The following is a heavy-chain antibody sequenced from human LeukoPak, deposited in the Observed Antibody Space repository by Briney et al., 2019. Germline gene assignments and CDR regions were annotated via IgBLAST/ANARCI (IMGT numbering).Heavy chain of an antibody. J-gene: IGHJ4*02. CDR2: INPNSGGT. CDR3: AGTDCSSTTCSVVY. Sequence: ASVKVSCKASGYRFTGCYMHWVRQAPGQGLEWMAWINPNSGGTYYAQKFQGRVTMTRDTSINTAYMELSRLRSDDTAVYYCAGTDCSSTTCSVVYWGQGTLVTVSS. CDR1: GYRFTGCY. V-gene: IGHV1-2*02. D-gene: IGHD2-2*01.